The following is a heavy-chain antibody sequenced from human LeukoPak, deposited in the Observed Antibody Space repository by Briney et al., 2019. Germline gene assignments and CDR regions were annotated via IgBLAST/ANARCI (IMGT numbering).Heavy chain of an antibody. CDR2: INDSGST. CDR3: AGLGVAGYFDY. V-gene: IGHV4-34*01. Sequence: SETLSLTCAVYGGSFSGYYWSWIRQPPGKGLEWIGEINDSGSTNYNPSLKSRVTISVETSKNQFSLKLSSVTAADTAVYYCAGLGVAGYFDYWGQGTLVSVSS. D-gene: IGHD3-3*01. CDR1: GGSFSGYY. J-gene: IGHJ4*02.